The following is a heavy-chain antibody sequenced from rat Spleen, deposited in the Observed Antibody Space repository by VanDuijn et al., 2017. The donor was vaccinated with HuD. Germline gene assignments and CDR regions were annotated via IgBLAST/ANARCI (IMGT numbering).Heavy chain of an antibody. V-gene: IGHV5-29*01. CDR1: GFTFSNYG. J-gene: IGHJ2*01. CDR3: ASDD. CDR2: ISYDGSST. D-gene: IGHD4-3*01. Sequence: EVQLVETGGGLLQPGSSLQLSCAASGFTFSNYGMHWIRQAPTKGLEWVATISYDGSSTYYRDSVKGRFTISRDNAKSTLYLQMDSLRSEDTAIYYCASDDWGQGVMVTVSS.